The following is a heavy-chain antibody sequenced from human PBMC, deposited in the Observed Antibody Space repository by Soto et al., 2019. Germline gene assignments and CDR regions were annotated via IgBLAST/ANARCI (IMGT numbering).Heavy chain of an antibody. D-gene: IGHD2-15*01. V-gene: IGHV3-74*01. CDR1: GFTFSSYW. CDR2: INSDGSST. Sequence: AGGSLRLSCAASGFTFSSYWMHWVRQAPGKGLVWVSRINSDGSSTSYADSVKGRFTISRDNAKNTLYLQMNSLRAEDTAVYYCARDRGCSGGSCYPYDAFDIWGQGTMVTVSS. CDR3: ARDRGCSGGSCYPYDAFDI. J-gene: IGHJ3*02.